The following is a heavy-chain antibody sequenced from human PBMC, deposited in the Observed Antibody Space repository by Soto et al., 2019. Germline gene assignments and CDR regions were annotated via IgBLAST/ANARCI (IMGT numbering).Heavy chain of an antibody. CDR3: SSGYFFHSESYSDLDF. Sequence: KGLEWIGYIYDTANTNYNPSLKSPVTISVDMSKNQFSLRLSAVTTADTAVYYCSSGYFFHSESYSDLDFCGRGTLVSVSS. CDR2: IYDTANT. D-gene: IGHD3-10*01. J-gene: IGHJ4*02. V-gene: IGHV4-59*01.